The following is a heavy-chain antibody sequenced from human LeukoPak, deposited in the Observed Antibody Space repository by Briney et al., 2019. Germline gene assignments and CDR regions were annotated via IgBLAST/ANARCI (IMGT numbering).Heavy chain of an antibody. CDR3: ARHRLELPYYYYYMDV. J-gene: IGHJ6*03. D-gene: IGHD1-7*01. Sequence: GAPLKISCKGSGNTFTSYWIGWVRQMPGKGLEWMGIINPGDSDTRYSPSFQGQVTISADKSISTAYLQWSSLKASDTAMYYCARHRLELPYYYYYMDVWGKGTTVTVSS. V-gene: IGHV5-51*01. CDR2: INPGDSDT. CDR1: GNTFTSYW.